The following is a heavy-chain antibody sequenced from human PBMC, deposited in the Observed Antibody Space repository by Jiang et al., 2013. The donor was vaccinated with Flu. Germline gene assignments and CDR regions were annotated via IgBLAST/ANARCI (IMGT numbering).Heavy chain of an antibody. CDR2: MNPNSGNT. V-gene: IGHV1-8*01. D-gene: IGHD3-3*01. J-gene: IGHJ6*02. CDR1: GYTFTSYD. CDR3: ARFTGYDFWSGYYTGYYYYGMDV. Sequence: VKVSCKASGYTFTSYDINWVRQATGQGLEWMGWMNPNSGNTGYAQKFQGRVTMTRNTSISTAYMELSSLRSEDTAVYYCARFTGYDFWSGYYTGYYYYGMDVWGQGTTVTVSS.